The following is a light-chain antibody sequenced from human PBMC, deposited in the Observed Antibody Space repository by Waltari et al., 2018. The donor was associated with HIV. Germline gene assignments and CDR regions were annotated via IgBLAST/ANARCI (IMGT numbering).Light chain of an antibody. V-gene: IGLV1-51*01. Sequence: QSVLTQPPSVSAAPGQKVTISCSGSSSNIGNNYVSWYQQLPGTAPKLHIYDNNNRPPGVPDRFSGSKSGTSATLGITGLQTGDEADYYCGTWDSSLSAVVFGGGTKLTVL. CDR2: DNN. CDR1: SSNIGNNY. CDR3: GTWDSSLSAVV. J-gene: IGLJ3*02.